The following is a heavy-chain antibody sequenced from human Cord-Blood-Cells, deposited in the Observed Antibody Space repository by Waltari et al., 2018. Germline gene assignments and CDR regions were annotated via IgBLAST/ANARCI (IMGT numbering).Heavy chain of an antibody. D-gene: IGHD7-27*01. Sequence: EVQLVESGGALVQPGGSLRLPCSASAFSSRSSWILLVRHAPGKGREWVANIKQDGSEKYYVDSVKGRFTISRDNAKNSLYLQMNSLRAEDTAVYYCARDPGDDAFDIWGQGTMVTVSS. J-gene: IGHJ3*02. CDR1: AFSSRSSW. CDR2: IKQDGSEK. V-gene: IGHV3-7*01. CDR3: ARDPGDDAFDI.